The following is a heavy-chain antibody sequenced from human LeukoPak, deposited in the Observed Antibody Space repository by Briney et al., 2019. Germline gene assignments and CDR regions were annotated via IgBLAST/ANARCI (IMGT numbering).Heavy chain of an antibody. V-gene: IGHV3-33*06. D-gene: IGHD3-10*01. Sequence: GRSLRLSCAASGLTFGSYGMHWVRQAPGKGLEWVAVIWYDGSNKYYADSVKGRFTISRDNSKNTLYLQMNSLRAEDTAVYYCAKDGPNYYGSGSPDFWGQGTLVTVSS. J-gene: IGHJ4*02. CDR3: AKDGPNYYGSGSPDF. CDR2: IWYDGSNK. CDR1: GLTFGSYG.